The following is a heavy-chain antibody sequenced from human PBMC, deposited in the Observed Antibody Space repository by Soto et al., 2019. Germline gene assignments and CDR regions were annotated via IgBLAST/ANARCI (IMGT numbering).Heavy chain of an antibody. Sequence: PSETLSLTCAVSGGSISSGGYSWSWIRQPPGKGREWIGEIDHSGSTNYNPSLKSRVSISVDTSKRQCSLKLSFVTAADTAVYYCARRGGGNYPFYFDYWGQGALVTVSS. D-gene: IGHD1-26*01. CDR3: ARRGGGNYPFYFDY. CDR1: GGSISSGGYS. J-gene: IGHJ4*02. CDR2: IDHSGST. V-gene: IGHV4-30-2*01.